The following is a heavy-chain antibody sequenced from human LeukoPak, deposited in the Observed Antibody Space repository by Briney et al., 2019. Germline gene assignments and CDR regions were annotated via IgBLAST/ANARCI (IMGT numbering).Heavy chain of an antibody. Sequence: PSETLSLTCAVYGGSFSGYYWSWIRQPPGKGLEWIGEINHSGSTNYNPSLKSRVTISVDTSKNQFSLKLSSVTAADTAVYYCARHGGRGWKYQLLYRPNWYFDLWGRGTLVTVSS. CDR1: GGSFSGYY. CDR3: ARHGGRGWKYQLLYRPNWYFDL. J-gene: IGHJ2*01. CDR2: INHSGST. V-gene: IGHV4-34*01. D-gene: IGHD2-2*02.